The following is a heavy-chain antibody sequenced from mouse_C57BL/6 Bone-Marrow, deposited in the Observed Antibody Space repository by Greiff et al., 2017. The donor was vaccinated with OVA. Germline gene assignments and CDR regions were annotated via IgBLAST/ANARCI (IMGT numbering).Heavy chain of an antibody. Sequence: EVKLMESGPGLVKPSQSLSLTCSVTGYSITSGYYWNWIRQFPGNTLEWMGYISYDGSNNYNPSLKNRISITRDTSKNQFFLKLNSVTTEDTATYYCARGGIYYYGSGAMDYWGQGTSVTVSS. D-gene: IGHD1-1*01. V-gene: IGHV3-6*01. CDR3: ARGGIYYYGSGAMDY. CDR2: ISYDGSN. J-gene: IGHJ4*01. CDR1: GYSITSGYY.